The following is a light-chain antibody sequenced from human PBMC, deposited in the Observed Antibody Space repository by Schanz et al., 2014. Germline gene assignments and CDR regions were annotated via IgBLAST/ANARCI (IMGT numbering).Light chain of an antibody. Sequence: DIQMTQSPSSLSVSLGDRVTITCQASQDISNYLSWYQQKQGEAPNLLIYAASSLQSGVPSRFSGSGSGTEFTLTISNLQPDDFATYYCQLYNSFFGSTFGQGTKLEIK. CDR2: AAS. CDR3: QLYNSFFGST. J-gene: IGKJ2*01. CDR1: QDISNY. V-gene: IGKV1-16*01.